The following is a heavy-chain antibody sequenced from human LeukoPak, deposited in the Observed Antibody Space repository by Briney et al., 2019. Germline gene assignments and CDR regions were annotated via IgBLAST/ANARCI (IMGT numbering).Heavy chain of an antibody. CDR2: INWNSGSI. CDR3: ARRSSSSGNDAFDI. D-gene: IGHD6-6*01. V-gene: IGHV3-9*01. Sequence: GGSLRLSCAASGFTFDDYAMHWVRQAPGKGLEWVSGINWNSGSIGYADSVKGRFTISRDNAKNSLYLQMNSLRAEDTAVYYCARRSSSSGNDAFDIWGQGTMVTVSS. CDR1: GFTFDDYA. J-gene: IGHJ3*02.